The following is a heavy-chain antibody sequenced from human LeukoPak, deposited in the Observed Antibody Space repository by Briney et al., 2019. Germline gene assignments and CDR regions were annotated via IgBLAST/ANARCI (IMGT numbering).Heavy chain of an antibody. V-gene: IGHV3-23*01. Sequence: GGSRRPSWEASGLTFSSNAMGWVRQAPGKGLGWVSAISGSGGSTYYADSVKDRFTISRDNSKNTLYLQMNSLRAEDTAVYYCAKLGTTVVTPLDYWGQGTLVTVSS. D-gene: IGHD4-23*01. CDR3: AKLGTTVVTPLDY. J-gene: IGHJ4*02. CDR1: GLTFSSNA. CDR2: ISGSGGST.